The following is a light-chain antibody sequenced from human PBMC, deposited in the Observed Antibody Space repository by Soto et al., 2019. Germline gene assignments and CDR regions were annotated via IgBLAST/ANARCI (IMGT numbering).Light chain of an antibody. J-gene: IGLJ1*01. V-gene: IGLV2-11*01. Sequence: QSALTKPRSVSGSPGQSVTISCTGTSSDVGNYNYVSWYQQHPGKAPKLMIYDVSKRPSGVPDRFSGSKSGNTASLTISGLQAEDEADYYCCSYAGSYTFYVFGTGTKLTVL. CDR3: CSYAGSYTFYV. CDR1: SSDVGNYNY. CDR2: DVS.